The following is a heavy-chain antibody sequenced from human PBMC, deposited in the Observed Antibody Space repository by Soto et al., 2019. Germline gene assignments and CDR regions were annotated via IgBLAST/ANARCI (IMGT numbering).Heavy chain of an antibody. V-gene: IGHV1-69*13. CDR2: IIPIFGTA. Sequence: ASVKVSCKASGGTFSSYAISWVRQAPGQGLEWMGGIIPIFGTANYAQKFQGRVTITADESTSTAYMELSSLRSEDTAVYYCACHLTYCSSTSCYVDYYYGMDVWGQGTTVTVSS. CDR1: GGTFSSYA. J-gene: IGHJ6*02. D-gene: IGHD2-2*01. CDR3: ACHLTYCSSTSCYVDYYYGMDV.